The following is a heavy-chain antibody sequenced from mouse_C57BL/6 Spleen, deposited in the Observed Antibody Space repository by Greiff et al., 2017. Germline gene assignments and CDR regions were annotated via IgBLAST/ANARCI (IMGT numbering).Heavy chain of an antibody. D-gene: IGHD1-1*01. V-gene: IGHV1-62-2*01. CDR1: GYTFTEYT. Sequence: VQLQQSGAELVKPGASVKLSCKASGYTFTEYTIHWVKQRSGQGLEWIGWFYPGSGSIKYNEKFKDKATLTADKSFSTVYMELSRLTSEDSAVYFCARHESPFTTVVAHFDYWGQGTTLTVSS. CDR2: FYPGSGSI. CDR3: ARHESPFTTVVAHFDY. J-gene: IGHJ2*01.